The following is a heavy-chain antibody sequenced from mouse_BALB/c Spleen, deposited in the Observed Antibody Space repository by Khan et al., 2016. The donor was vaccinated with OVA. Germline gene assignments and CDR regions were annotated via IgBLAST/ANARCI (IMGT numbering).Heavy chain of an antibody. J-gene: IGHJ3*01. CDR1: GYTFTSYT. D-gene: IGHD2-14*01. V-gene: IGHV1-4*01. Sequence: QVQLQQSGAELARPGASVKMSCKASGYTFTSYTIHWIKTWPGQGLEWIGYINPSNGYTNYNQKFKDKATLTTDKSSTTAYLQLSSLTSDDSAVYNCVRDGAYHRNDGWFAYWGQGTLVTVSA. CDR3: VRDGAYHRNDGWFAY. CDR2: INPSNGYT.